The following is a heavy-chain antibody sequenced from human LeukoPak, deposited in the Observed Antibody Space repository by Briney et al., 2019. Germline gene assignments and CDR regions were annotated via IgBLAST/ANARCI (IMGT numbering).Heavy chain of an antibody. CDR2: ISSGSDTI. Sequence: GGSLRLSCAASGFNFAAYDMTWVRQAPGKGLEWLSYISSGSDTIHYADSVKGRFSVSRDNARSSLHLQMSSLRAEDTAVYYCARVRGGFSSYYFDSCGQGALVTVSS. J-gene: IGHJ4*02. CDR3: ARVRGGFSSYYFDS. CDR1: GFNFAAYD. V-gene: IGHV3-48*01. D-gene: IGHD3-16*01.